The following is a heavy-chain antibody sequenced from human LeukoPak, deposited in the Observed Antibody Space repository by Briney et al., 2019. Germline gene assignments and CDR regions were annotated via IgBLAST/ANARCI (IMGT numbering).Heavy chain of an antibody. V-gene: IGHV3-23*01. D-gene: IGHD2-2*01. J-gene: IGHJ4*02. CDR3: EKETYIVVVPAAIFDY. CDR1: GFTFSSYA. Sequence: PGGSLRLSCAASGFTFSSYAMSWVRQAPGKGLEWVSAISGSGGSTYYADSVKGRFTISRDNSKNTLYLQMNSLRAEDTAVYYCEKETYIVVVPAAIFDYWGQGTLVTVSS. CDR2: ISGSGGST.